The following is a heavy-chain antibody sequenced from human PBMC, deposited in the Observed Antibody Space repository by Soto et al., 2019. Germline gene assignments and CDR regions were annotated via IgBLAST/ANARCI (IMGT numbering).Heavy chain of an antibody. CDR2: TYYRSKWYN. Sequence: PSQTLSLTCVISGDSVSSNSAAWNWIRQSPSRGLEWLGRTYYRSKWYNDYSVSMKGRISIDPDTSKNQFSLQLHSVTPEDTAVYFFARSTSPWHHFAYWGLGALVTVPS. CDR1: GDSVSSNSAA. D-gene: IGHD2-2*01. J-gene: IGHJ4*02. CDR3: ARSTSPWHHFAY. V-gene: IGHV6-1*01.